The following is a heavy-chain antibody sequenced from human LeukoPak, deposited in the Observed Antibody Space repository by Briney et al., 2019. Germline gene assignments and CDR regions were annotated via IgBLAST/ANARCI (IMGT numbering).Heavy chain of an antibody. CDR3: ATSSYSSSSS. D-gene: IGHD6-6*01. V-gene: IGHV3-7*01. CDR2: INHDASEK. J-gene: IGHJ5*02. CDR1: GLTFTNYW. Sequence: GGSLRLSCTASGLTFTNYWMIWVRQAPGKGLEWVANINHDASEKYYVGSVEGRFAISRDNAKNSLFLQMNSLRAEDTGVYYCATSSYSSSSSWGQGTLVTVSS.